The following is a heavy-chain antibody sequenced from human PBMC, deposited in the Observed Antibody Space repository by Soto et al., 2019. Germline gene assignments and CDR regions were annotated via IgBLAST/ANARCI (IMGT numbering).Heavy chain of an antibody. D-gene: IGHD6-19*01. CDR1: GFTFSSYA. J-gene: IGHJ4*02. CDR2: MSYDGSNK. V-gene: IGHV3-30-3*01. CDR3: ARDKSPYSSGWHNRHVDY. Sequence: QAQLVESGGGVVQPGRSLRLSCAASGFTFSSYAMHWVRQAPGKGLEWVAVMSYDGSNKYYADSVKGRFTISRDNSKNTLYLQMNSLRAEDTAVYYCARDKSPYSSGWHNRHVDYWGQGTLVTVSS.